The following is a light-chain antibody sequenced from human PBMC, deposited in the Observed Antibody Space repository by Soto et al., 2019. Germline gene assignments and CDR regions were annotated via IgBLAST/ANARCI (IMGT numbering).Light chain of an antibody. J-gene: IGKJ1*01. V-gene: IGKV1-5*01. CDR2: DAS. CDR1: QSISSW. Sequence: DIQMTQSHSTLSASVGDRVTITCRASQSISSWLAWYQQKPGKAPKLLLYDASSLERGVPSRFSGSGSGPEFTLTISSLQPDDFATYYRQQYNSYSRTFGQGTQVEIK. CDR3: QQYNSYSRT.